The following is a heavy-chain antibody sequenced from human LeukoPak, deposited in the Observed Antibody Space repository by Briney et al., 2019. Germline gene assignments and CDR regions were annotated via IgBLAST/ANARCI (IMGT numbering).Heavy chain of an antibody. CDR3: ARDRYVGATTAGDSDS. J-gene: IGHJ4*02. Sequence: GGSLRLSCAASGFTFSDYYMSWIRQAPGKGLEWVSYIGSSGSTIYYADSVKGRFTISRDNAKNSLYLQMNSLRAEDKAVYYCARDRYVGATTAGDSDSWGQGTLVTVSS. D-gene: IGHD1-26*01. CDR2: IGSSGSTI. CDR1: GFTFSDYY. V-gene: IGHV3-11*01.